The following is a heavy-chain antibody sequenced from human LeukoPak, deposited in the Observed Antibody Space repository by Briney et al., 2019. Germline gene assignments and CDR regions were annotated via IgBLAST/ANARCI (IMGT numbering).Heavy chain of an antibody. CDR1: GGSFSGYY. J-gene: IGHJ5*02. CDR2: INHSGST. D-gene: IGHD5-24*01. V-gene: IGHV4-34*01. CDR3: ARDVEMATIISNWFDP. Sequence: PSETLSLTCAVYGGSFSGYYWSWIRQPPGKGLEWIGEINHSGSTNYNPSLKSRVTISVDTSKNQFSLKLSSVTAADTAVYYCARDVEMATIISNWFDPWGQGTLVTVSS.